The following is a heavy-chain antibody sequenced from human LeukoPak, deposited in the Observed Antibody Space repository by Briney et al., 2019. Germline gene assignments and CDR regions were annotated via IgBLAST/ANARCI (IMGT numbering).Heavy chain of an antibody. CDR1: GFTFDDYA. V-gene: IGHV3-43D*03. CDR2: ISWDGGST. D-gene: IGHD4-23*01. CDR3: AKDMGYGGNSGLEAFDI. J-gene: IGHJ3*02. Sequence: GGSLRLSCAASGFTFDDYAMHWVRQAPGKGLEWVSLISWDGGSTYYADSVKGRFTISRDNSKNSLYLQMNSLRAEDTALYYCAKDMGYGGNSGLEAFDIWGQGTMVTVSS.